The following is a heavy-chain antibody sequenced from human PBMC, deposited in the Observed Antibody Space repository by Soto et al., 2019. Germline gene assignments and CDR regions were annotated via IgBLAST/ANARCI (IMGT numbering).Heavy chain of an antibody. V-gene: IGHV1-69*02. CDR3: ARSSGSGYRAFDY. J-gene: IGHJ4*02. D-gene: IGHD3-10*01. Sequence: QVQLVQSGAEVKRPGSSVKVSCKASGDTFNFYSINWVRQAPGLGLEWMGRVNPIVSMSNYAQKFQGRATMTADKSPSTAYLELSRLRSEDTAIYYCARSSGSGYRAFDYWGQGALVTVSS. CDR2: VNPIVSMS. CDR1: GDTFNFYS.